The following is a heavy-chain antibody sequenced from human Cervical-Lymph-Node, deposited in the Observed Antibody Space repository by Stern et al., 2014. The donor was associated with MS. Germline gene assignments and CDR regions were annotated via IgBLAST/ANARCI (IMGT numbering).Heavy chain of an antibody. J-gene: IGHJ3*02. Sequence: QMQLVQSGAEVKKPWSSVKVSCKASGGTFSSYTIAWVRQPPGQGLEWMGEIIPMFGTAKYAQRFQGRVTITADKSTSTAYMELSSLRSEDTAVYYCARTDYYDSSGYYDDAFDIWGQGTMVTVSS. V-gene: IGHV1-69*06. CDR3: ARTDYYDSSGYYDDAFDI. CDR2: IIPMFGTA. CDR1: GGTFSSYT. D-gene: IGHD3-22*01.